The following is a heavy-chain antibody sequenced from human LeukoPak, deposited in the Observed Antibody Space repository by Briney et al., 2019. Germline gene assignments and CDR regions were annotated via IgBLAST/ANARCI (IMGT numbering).Heavy chain of an antibody. Sequence: GGSLRLSCAASGFTFSSYGMNWVRQAAGKGLESVSYLSSSGSSIYYADSVKGRFTISRDNDKNSLYLQMNSLRAEDTAVYYCARRNAGTLRYWGQGTLVTVSS. D-gene: IGHD1-1*01. J-gene: IGHJ4*02. V-gene: IGHV3-48*04. CDR2: LSSSGSSI. CDR3: ARRNAGTLRY. CDR1: GFTFSSYG.